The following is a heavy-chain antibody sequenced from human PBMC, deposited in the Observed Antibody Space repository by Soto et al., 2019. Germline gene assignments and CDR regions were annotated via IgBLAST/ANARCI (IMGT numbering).Heavy chain of an antibody. CDR1: GFTFSSFA. Sequence: EVQPLESGGGLVQPGGSLRLSCAASGFTFSSFAMSWVRQAPGKGLEWVSAISGSGVSTYYADSVKGRFTISRDNSKNTLYLQMNSLRAEDTAVYYCAKHGKYNYGYDPFDYWGQGTLVTVSS. V-gene: IGHV3-23*01. D-gene: IGHD5-18*01. J-gene: IGHJ4*02. CDR2: ISGSGVST. CDR3: AKHGKYNYGYDPFDY.